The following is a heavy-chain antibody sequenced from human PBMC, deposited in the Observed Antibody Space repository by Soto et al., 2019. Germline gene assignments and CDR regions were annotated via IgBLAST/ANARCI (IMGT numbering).Heavy chain of an antibody. CDR3: ARKTYYDILTGRYYFDY. Sequence: ASVKVSCKASGYTFTSYGISWVRQAPGQGLEWVGWISAYNGNTNYAQKLQGRVTMTTDTSTSTAYMELRSLRSDDTAVYYCARKTYYDILTGRYYFDYWGQGTLVTVSS. CDR2: ISAYNGNT. CDR1: GYTFTSYG. J-gene: IGHJ4*02. V-gene: IGHV1-18*04. D-gene: IGHD3-9*01.